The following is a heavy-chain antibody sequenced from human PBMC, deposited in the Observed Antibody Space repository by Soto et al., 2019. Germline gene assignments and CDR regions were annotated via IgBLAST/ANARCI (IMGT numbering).Heavy chain of an antibody. J-gene: IGHJ6*02. D-gene: IGHD2-15*01. CDR1: GGSINNGNYF. V-gene: IGHV4-31*03. Sequence: QVRLEESGPGLVKPSQTLSLICTVSGGSINNGNYFWNWIRQHPENGLEWIGYIYYSGSTRYNPSPKNRANMSLDTPKNQSSLRLNSVTAADTAVYFCARDGDYGGGWGGMVVWGRVTT. CDR3: ARDGDYGGGWGGMVV. CDR2: IYYSGST.